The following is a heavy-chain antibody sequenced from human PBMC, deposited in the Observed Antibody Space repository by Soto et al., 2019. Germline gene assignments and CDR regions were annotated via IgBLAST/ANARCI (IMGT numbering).Heavy chain of an antibody. V-gene: IGHV1-18*01. CDR3: ERAPTRTGSGGWFDP. CDR2: ISAYNGNT. J-gene: IGHJ5*02. CDR1: GYTFTSYG. Sequence: ASVKVSCKASGYTFTSYGISWVRQAPGQGLEWMGWISAYNGNTNYAQKLQGRVTMTTDTSTSTAYMELRSLRSDDTAVYYCERAPTRTGSGGWFDPWGQGTLVTVSS. D-gene: IGHD3-9*01.